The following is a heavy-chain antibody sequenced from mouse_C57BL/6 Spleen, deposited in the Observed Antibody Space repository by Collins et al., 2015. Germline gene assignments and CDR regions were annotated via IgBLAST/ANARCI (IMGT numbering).Heavy chain of an antibody. J-gene: IGHJ2*01. V-gene: IGHV5-4*01. CDR3: ARDGLFPFDY. Sequence: EVQLVESGGGLVKPGGSLKLSCAASGFTFSSYAMSWVRQTPERRLEWVATISAGGNYTYYPDNGRGRFTISRDNAKNNLYLQMNHLKSEDTAMYYCARDGLFPFDYWGQGSTLTVSS. CDR1: GFTFSSYA. D-gene: IGHD6-5*01. CDR2: ISAGGNYT.